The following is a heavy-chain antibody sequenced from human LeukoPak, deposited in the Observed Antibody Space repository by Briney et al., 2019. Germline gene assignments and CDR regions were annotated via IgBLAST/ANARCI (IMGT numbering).Heavy chain of an antibody. D-gene: IGHD3-10*01. J-gene: IGHJ4*02. Sequence: ASVKVSCKASGYTFTGYYMRWVRQAPGQGLEWMGWINPNSGGTNYAQKFQGRVTMTRDTSISTAYTELSRLRSDDTAVYYCARAAMVRGVIRFDYWGQGTLVTVSS. CDR1: GYTFTGYY. CDR3: ARAAMVRGVIRFDY. V-gene: IGHV1-2*02. CDR2: INPNSGGT.